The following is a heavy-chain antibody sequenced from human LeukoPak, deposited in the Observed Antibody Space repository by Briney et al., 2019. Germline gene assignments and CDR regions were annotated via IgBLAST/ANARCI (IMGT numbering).Heavy chain of an antibody. V-gene: IGHV5-51*01. D-gene: IGHD1-26*01. Sequence: GESLKISCKGSGYSFTSYWIGWVRQLPGKGLEWMGIIYPGDSDTRYSPSFQGQVTISADKSISTAYLQWSSLKASDTAMYYCARLRVGATAYDAFDIWGQGTMVTVSS. CDR2: IYPGDSDT. CDR1: GYSFTSYW. J-gene: IGHJ3*02. CDR3: ARLRVGATAYDAFDI.